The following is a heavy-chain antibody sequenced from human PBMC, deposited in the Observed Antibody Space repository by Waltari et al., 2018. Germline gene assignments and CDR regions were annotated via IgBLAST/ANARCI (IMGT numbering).Heavy chain of an antibody. V-gene: IGHV4-38-2*01. J-gene: IGHJ4*02. CDR2: IYGSSGST. CDR3: ARQGSSSYVYY. D-gene: IGHD3-10*01. CDR1: GGSISGGYD. Sequence: QVQLQESGPGLVKPSETLSLTCAVSGGSISGGYDWSWARQPPGKGLEWIGYIYGSSGSTNYNPSLKNRVTISKDTSKNQFSLKLSSVTAADTAVYYCARQGSSSYVYYWGQGVLVTVSS.